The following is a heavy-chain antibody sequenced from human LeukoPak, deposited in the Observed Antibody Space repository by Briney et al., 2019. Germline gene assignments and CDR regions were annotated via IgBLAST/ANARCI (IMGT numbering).Heavy chain of an antibody. CDR1: GGSISSYY. V-gene: IGHV4-59*01. J-gene: IGHJ4*02. CDR2: IYYSGST. Sequence: PSETLSLTCTVSGGSISSYYWSWIRQPPGKGLEWIGYIYYSGSTNYNPSLKSRVTISVDTSKNQFSLKLSSVTAADTAVYYCARDAAAAGPTHFDYWGQGTLVTVSS. CDR3: ARDAAAAGPTHFDY. D-gene: IGHD6-13*01.